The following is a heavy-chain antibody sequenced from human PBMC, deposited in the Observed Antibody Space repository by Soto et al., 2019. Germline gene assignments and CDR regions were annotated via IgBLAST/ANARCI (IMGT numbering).Heavy chain of an antibody. CDR1: GGSISSSSYY. V-gene: IGHV4-39*01. J-gene: IGHJ6*02. Sequence: SETLSLTYTVSGGSISSSSYYWGWIRQPPGKGLEWIGSIYYSGSTYYNPSLNSRGSMSVDTSKNQFSLKLSSVTAAATAVYYCARPSAWDDFWSGYYRDLGYYYGMDAWGQGTTVTVSS. CDR2: IYYSGST. D-gene: IGHD3-3*01. CDR3: ARPSAWDDFWSGYYRDLGYYYGMDA.